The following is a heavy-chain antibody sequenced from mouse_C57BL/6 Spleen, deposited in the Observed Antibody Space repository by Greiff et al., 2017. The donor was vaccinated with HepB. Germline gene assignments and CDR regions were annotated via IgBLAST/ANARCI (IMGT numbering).Heavy chain of an antibody. V-gene: IGHV1-82*01. CDR3: ARLYYYGSSLYYFDY. Sequence: QVQLKESGPELVKPGASVKISCKASGYAFSSSWMNWVKQRPGKGLEWIGRIYPGDGDTNYNGKFKGKATLTADKSSSTAYMQLSGLTSEDSAVYFCARLYYYGSSLYYFDYWGQGTTLTVSS. J-gene: IGHJ2*01. CDR2: IYPGDGDT. CDR1: GYAFSSSW. D-gene: IGHD1-1*01.